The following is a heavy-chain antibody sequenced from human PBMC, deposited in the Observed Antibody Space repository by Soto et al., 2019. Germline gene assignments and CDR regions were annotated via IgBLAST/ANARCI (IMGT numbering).Heavy chain of an antibody. Sequence: GGSLRLSCAASGFTFSSHSMNWVRQAPGKGLEWVASIYRPSVFRFGPNEFYADSVRGRFIISRDNTNNLVFLQMDSLRVEDTAVYYCAREFSSQLPLDYWGQGTLVTVSS. CDR2: IYRPSVFRFGPNE. CDR1: GFTFSSHS. V-gene: IGHV3-21*01. CDR3: AREFSSQLPLDY. J-gene: IGHJ4*02.